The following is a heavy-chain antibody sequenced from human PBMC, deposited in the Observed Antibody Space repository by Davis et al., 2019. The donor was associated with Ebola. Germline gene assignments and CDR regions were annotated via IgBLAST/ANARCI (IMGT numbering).Heavy chain of an antibody. V-gene: IGHV3-7*03. J-gene: IGHJ4*02. CDR3: ASYSSSSHG. CDR1: GFAFNVYW. D-gene: IGHD6-13*01. Sequence: GGSLRLSCAASGFAFNVYWMTWVRQAPGKGLEWVATIKQDGGETHYVDSVKGRFTISRDNAKNSLYLQMNSLRAEDTAVYYCASYSSSSHGWGQGTLVTVSS. CDR2: IKQDGGET.